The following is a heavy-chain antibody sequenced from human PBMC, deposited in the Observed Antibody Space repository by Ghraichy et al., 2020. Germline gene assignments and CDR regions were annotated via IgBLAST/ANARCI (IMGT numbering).Heavy chain of an antibody. D-gene: IGHD2-15*01. Sequence: LSLTCAASGLTFSSYAMNWVRKAPGKGLECVSIISDDGVTTYYADSVKGRFTISRDNSKNTLSLQMSNLRAEDTAVYYCSKPKLKYCSDGTCHSGPFDYWGQATFVTVSS. CDR1: GLTFSSYA. V-gene: IGHV3-23*01. J-gene: IGHJ4*02. CDR2: ISDDGVTT. CDR3: SKPKLKYCSDGTCHSGPFDY.